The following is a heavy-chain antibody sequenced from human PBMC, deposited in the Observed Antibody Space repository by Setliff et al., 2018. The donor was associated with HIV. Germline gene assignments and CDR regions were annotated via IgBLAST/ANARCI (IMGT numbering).Heavy chain of an antibody. J-gene: IGHJ5*02. CDR3: ARTIKEHLAVLWFDP. Sequence: SETLSLTCTVSGGSISSGIYYWSWIRQPSGKGLEWIGRINTSGSTKYNPSLESRCTISVDTSKNQFSLRLSSFTAADTAVYYCARTIKEHLAVLWFDPWGQGTLVTVSS. CDR2: INTSGST. D-gene: IGHD3-3*02. V-gene: IGHV4-61*02. CDR1: GGSISSGIYY.